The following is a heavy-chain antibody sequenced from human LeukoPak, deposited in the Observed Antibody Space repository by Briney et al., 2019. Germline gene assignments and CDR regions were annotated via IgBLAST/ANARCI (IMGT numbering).Heavy chain of an antibody. CDR1: GGSISSSGYY. Sequence: SETLSLTCTVSGGSISSSGYYWGWIRQPPGKGLEWIGSIYYSGSTYYNPSLKSRVTISVVTSKNQFSLKLSSVTAADTAVYYCAGDYGGNPDPWGQGTLVTVSS. D-gene: IGHD4-23*01. CDR3: AGDYGGNPDP. CDR2: IYYSGST. J-gene: IGHJ5*02. V-gene: IGHV4-39*01.